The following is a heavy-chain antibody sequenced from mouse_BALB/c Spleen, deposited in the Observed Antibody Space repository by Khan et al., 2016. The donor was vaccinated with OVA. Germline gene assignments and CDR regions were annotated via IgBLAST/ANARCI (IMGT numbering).Heavy chain of an antibody. J-gene: IGHJ4*01. D-gene: IGHD2-14*01. CDR3: ARACYRYGGYYAMDY. V-gene: IGHV2-6-4*01. CDR2: IWGGGGT. Sequence: QVQLKESGPGLVAPSQSLSITCTVSGFSLSRYNIHWVRQPPGKGLEWLGMIWGGGGTDYNSTLKSRLSISKDNSKNQVFLKMNSLQTDDTAMYFCARACYRYGGYYAMDYWGQGTSVTVSS. CDR1: GFSLSRYN.